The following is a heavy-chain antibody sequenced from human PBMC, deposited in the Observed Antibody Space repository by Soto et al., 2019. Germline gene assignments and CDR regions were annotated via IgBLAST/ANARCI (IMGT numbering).Heavy chain of an antibody. Sequence: GSLRLSCAASGLTFSSFAISWVRQAPGRGLEWVSGISGSGGDRYYGDPVKGRFTISRDNSKDTVYLQMNRLRAEDTAMYYCAKHIGGGYYSAFDIWGQGTMVTVS. CDR1: GLTFSSFA. CDR2: ISGSGGDR. CDR3: AKHIGGGYYSAFDI. D-gene: IGHD2-15*01. V-gene: IGHV3-23*01. J-gene: IGHJ3*02.